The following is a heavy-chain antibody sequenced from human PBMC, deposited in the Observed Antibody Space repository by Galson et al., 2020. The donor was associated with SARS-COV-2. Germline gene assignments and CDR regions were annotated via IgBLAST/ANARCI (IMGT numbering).Heavy chain of an antibody. CDR3: ARGLELDLWSGNDADAMDV. CDR1: GGSFSAYY. D-gene: IGHD3-3*01. J-gene: IGHJ6*02. V-gene: IGHV4-34*01. Sequence: SETLSLTRAVYGGSFSAYYWGWIRQPPGKGLEWIGEINHGGSTKYNPSLKSRVTIPVDTSTNQFSLKLNSLPAADTAVYYCARGLELDLWSGNDADAMDVWGQGGTVTVSS. CDR2: INHGGST.